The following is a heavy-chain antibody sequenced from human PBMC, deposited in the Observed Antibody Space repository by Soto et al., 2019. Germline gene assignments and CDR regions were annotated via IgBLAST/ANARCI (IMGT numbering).Heavy chain of an antibody. V-gene: IGHV4-39*01. CDR2: IYYSGST. D-gene: IGHD4-4*01. J-gene: IGHJ6*02. Sequence: SETLSLTCTVSGGSISSSSYYWGWIRQPPGKGLEWIGSIYYSGSTYYNPSLKSRVTISVDTSKNQFSLKLSSVTAADTAVYHCARHSGLGVTTDSTYYYGMDVWGQGTTVTVSS. CDR1: GGSISSSSYY. CDR3: ARHSGLGVTTDSTYYYGMDV.